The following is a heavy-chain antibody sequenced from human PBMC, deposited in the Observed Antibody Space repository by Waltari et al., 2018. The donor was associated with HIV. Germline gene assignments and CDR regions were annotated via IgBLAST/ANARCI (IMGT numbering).Heavy chain of an antibody. V-gene: IGHV4-38-2*01. CDR2: IYHSGST. J-gene: IGHJ4*02. D-gene: IGHD2-15*01. Sequence: QVQLQESGPGLVKPSETLSLTCAVSGYSISSGYYWGWIRQPPGKGLEWIGSIYHSGSTYYNPYRKSRVTIAVDTSKNQFSLKLSSVTAADTAVYYCARQIQCSGGSCHDAYFDYWGQGTLVTVSS. CDR3: ARQIQCSGGSCHDAYFDY. CDR1: GYSISSGYY.